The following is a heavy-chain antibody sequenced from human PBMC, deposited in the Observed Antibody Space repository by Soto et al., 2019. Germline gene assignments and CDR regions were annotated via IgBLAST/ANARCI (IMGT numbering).Heavy chain of an antibody. CDR3: TTGLTYYYDSSGYHWAGGMDV. CDR2: IKSKSDGETT. J-gene: IGHJ6*02. Sequence: EVQLVESGGGLVKPGGSLRLSCAASGFTFSNAWMNWVRQAPGKGLEWVGRIKSKSDGETTDYAAPVKGRFTISRDDSKNTLYLQMNSLKTEATAVYYCTTGLTYYYDSSGYHWAGGMDVWGQGITVTVSS. D-gene: IGHD3-22*01. V-gene: IGHV3-15*01. CDR1: GFTFSNAW.